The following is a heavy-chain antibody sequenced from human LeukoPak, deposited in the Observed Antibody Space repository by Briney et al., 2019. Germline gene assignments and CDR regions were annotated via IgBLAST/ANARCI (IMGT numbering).Heavy chain of an antibody. Sequence: ASVKVSCKASGYTFTGYYMHWVRQAPGQGLEWMGWINPNSGGTNYAQKFQGWVTMTRDTSISTAYMELSRLRSDDTAVYYCARDPHCSGGSCSLGSAFDIWGQGTMVTVSS. CDR2: INPNSGGT. V-gene: IGHV1-2*04. CDR1: GYTFTGYY. CDR3: ARDPHCSGGSCSLGSAFDI. D-gene: IGHD2-15*01. J-gene: IGHJ3*02.